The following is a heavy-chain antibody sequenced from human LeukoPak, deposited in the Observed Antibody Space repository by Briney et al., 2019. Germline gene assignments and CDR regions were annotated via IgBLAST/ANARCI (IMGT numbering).Heavy chain of an antibody. CDR2: IYYSGST. V-gene: IGHV4-30-4*01. CDR3: ARQPGKYGSGSYPYYYDGMDV. Sequence: SQTLSFTCTVSGGSISSGDYYGSWIRQPPGKGLEWIGYIYYSGSTYYNPSLKSRVTISVDTSKNQFSLKLSSVTAADTAVYYCARQPGKYGSGSYPYYYDGMDVWGQGSTVTVSS. D-gene: IGHD3-10*01. CDR1: GGSISSGDYY. J-gene: IGHJ6*02.